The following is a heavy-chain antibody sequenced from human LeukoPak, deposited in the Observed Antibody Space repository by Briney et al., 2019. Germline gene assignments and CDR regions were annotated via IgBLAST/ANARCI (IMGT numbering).Heavy chain of an antibody. CDR3: ASGFLQWLH. J-gene: IGHJ4*02. CDR2: INPDGSIK. Sequence: GGSLRLSCAASGFTFGAYWISWVRQAPGRGLEWVANINPDGSIKYHVDSIKGRFTISRDNAKNSVYLQMNSLRAGDTAVYYCASGFLQWLHWGQGTLVTVSS. V-gene: IGHV3-7*01. D-gene: IGHD3-3*01. CDR1: GFTFGAYW.